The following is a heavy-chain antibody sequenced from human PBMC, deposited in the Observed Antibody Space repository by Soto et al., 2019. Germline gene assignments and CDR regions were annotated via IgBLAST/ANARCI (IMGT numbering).Heavy chain of an antibody. Sequence: EVQLLESGGGLVQPGGSLRLSCAASGFTFSSYAMSWVRQAPGKGLEWVSVISGSDGSTYYADSVKGRFTISRDNPKNTLYLQMNSLRAEDTAVYYCARRTSGWYLDYWGQGTLVTVSS. D-gene: IGHD6-19*01. CDR3: ARRTSGWYLDY. J-gene: IGHJ4*02. V-gene: IGHV3-23*01. CDR1: GFTFSSYA. CDR2: ISGSDGST.